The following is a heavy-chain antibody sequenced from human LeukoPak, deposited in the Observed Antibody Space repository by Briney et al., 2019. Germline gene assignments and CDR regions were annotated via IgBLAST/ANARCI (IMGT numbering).Heavy chain of an antibody. CDR1: GFTFSSYA. CDR2: ISGSGGST. Sequence: VGSLRLSCAASGFTFSSYAMSWVRQAPGKGLEWVSAISGSGGSTYYADSVKGRFTISRDNSKNTLYLQMNSLRAEDTAVYYCAKVVAATHYAFDIWGQGTMVTVSS. V-gene: IGHV3-23*01. D-gene: IGHD2-15*01. J-gene: IGHJ3*02. CDR3: AKVVAATHYAFDI.